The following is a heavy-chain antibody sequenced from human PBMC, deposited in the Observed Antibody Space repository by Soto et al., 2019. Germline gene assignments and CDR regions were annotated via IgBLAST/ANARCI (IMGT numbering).Heavy chain of an antibody. D-gene: IGHD2-21*02. J-gene: IGHJ6*02. V-gene: IGHV4-34*12. CDR1: GGSFSAYY. CDR3: ARADRTLVTSYSLDV. Sequence: SETLSLTCAVYGGSFSAYYWSWVRQPPGKGLEWIGEIIHSESTKYNPSLKSRVTISVDTSKKHFSLKLSSVTDADTAAYYCARADRTLVTSYSLDVWGQGTTVTVSS. CDR2: IIHSEST.